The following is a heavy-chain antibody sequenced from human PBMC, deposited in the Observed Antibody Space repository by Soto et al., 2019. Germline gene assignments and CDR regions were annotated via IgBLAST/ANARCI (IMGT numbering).Heavy chain of an antibody. D-gene: IGHD1-26*01. CDR2: VFWDGGE. V-gene: IGHV2-5*02. J-gene: IGHJ4*02. CDR1: GFSLTTTGVG. Sequence: QITLRESGPSLVKPTETLTLTCTFSGFSLTTTGVGVGWIRQPPGKALEWLAVVFWDGGERYSPSLKSRVTITKDTSNDQVVFTMTNMDPADTATYYCTQVYGSGSWGWYFHSWGQGTLVTVSS. CDR3: TQVYGSGSWGWYFHS.